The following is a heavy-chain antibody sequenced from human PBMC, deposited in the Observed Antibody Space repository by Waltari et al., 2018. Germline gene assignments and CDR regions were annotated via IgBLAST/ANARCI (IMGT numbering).Heavy chain of an antibody. D-gene: IGHD6-13*01. Sequence: EVQLVESGGGWVQPGGPLSLSCAPSGFPFSSCWMSWVRQAPGKGLEWVANIKQDGSEKYYVDSVEGRFTISRDNAQNSLYLQMNSLRAEDTAVYYCVRSQLVLDYWGQGTLVTVSS. CDR1: GFPFSSCW. CDR3: VRSQLVLDY. CDR2: IKQDGSEK. V-gene: IGHV3-7*01. J-gene: IGHJ4*02.